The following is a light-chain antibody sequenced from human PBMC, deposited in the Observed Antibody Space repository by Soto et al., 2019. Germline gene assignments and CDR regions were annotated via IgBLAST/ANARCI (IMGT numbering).Light chain of an antibody. CDR3: MQALQTPYT. J-gene: IGKJ2*01. CDR1: QSLLNFNGDNY. Sequence: DIVMTQSPLSLPVTPGEPASISCRSSQSLLNFNGDNYLDWYLQKPGQSPQLLIYLGSNRASGVPDRFSGSGSGKDFTLKISRVEAEDVGVYYCMQALQTPYTFGQGTKLEIK. CDR2: LGS. V-gene: IGKV2-28*01.